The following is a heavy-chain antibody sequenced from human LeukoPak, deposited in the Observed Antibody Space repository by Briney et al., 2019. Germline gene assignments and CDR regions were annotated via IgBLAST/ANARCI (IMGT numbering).Heavy chain of an antibody. Sequence: GGSLRLSCAASGFTFSSYAMHWVRQAPGKGLEWVAVIWYGGSNKYYADSVKGRFTLSGDKSKTTLYLQMNSLRAEDTAVYYCARDRSGFYSVDYWGQGTLVTVSS. V-gene: IGHV3-30*04. CDR1: GFTFSSYA. D-gene: IGHD5-12*01. CDR3: ARDRSGFYSVDY. CDR2: IWYGGSNK. J-gene: IGHJ4*02.